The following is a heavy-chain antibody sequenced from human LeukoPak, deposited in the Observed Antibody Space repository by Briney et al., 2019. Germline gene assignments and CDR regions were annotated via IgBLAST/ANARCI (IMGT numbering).Heavy chain of an antibody. V-gene: IGHV4-39*01. CDR2: IYYSGST. CDR3: ARSQYYYDSSGYLDY. CDR1: GGSISSSSYY. Sequence: SETLSLTCTVSGGSISSSSYYWGWIRQPPGKGLEWIGSIYYSGSTYYNPSLKSRVTKSADTPKNQFSLKLSSVTAVDTAVYYCARSQYYYDSSGYLDYWGQGTLVTVSS. D-gene: IGHD3-22*01. J-gene: IGHJ4*02.